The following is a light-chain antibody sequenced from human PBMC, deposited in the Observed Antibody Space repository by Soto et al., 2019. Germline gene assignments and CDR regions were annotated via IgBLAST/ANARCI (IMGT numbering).Light chain of an antibody. V-gene: IGLV2-23*01. Sequence: QSALTQPASVSGSPGQSITISCTGTSSDVGSYNLVSWYQQHPGKAPKLMIYEGSKRPSGVSNRFSGSKSGNTASLTTSGLQAEDEADYYCCSYAGSSTYVFGTGTKATVL. CDR1: SSDVGSYNL. J-gene: IGLJ1*01. CDR3: CSYAGSSTYV. CDR2: EGS.